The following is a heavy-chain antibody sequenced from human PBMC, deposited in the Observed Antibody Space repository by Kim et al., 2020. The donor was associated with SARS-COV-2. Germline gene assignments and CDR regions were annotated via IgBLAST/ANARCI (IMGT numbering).Heavy chain of an antibody. Sequence: GGSLRLSCAASAFTLSDSVIHWVRQASGKGLEWIGLIRNKADNYAAFNGASVRGRVNLSRDDSKNTTSLQMNGLKTEDPAVYHCFQHLSYWGQGTLVTV. CDR3: FQHLSY. CDR1: AFTLSDSV. V-gene: IGHV3-73*01. J-gene: IGHJ4*02. CDR2: IRNKADNYAA.